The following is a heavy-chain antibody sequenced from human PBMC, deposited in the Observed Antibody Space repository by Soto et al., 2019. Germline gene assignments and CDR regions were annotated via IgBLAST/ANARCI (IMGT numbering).Heavy chain of an antibody. CDR1: GFTFSSYG. J-gene: IGHJ4*02. Sequence: GSLRLSCAASGFTFSSYGMHWVRQAPGKGLEWVAVISYDGSNKYYADSVKGRFTISRDNSKNTLYLQMNSLRAEDTAVYYCAKDVLAVAGGTFDDWGQAT. D-gene: IGHD6-19*01. CDR2: ISYDGSNK. V-gene: IGHV3-30*18. CDR3: AKDVLAVAGGTFDD.